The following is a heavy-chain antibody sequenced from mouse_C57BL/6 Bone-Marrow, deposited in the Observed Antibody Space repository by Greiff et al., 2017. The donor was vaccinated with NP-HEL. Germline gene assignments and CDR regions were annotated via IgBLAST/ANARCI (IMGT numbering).Heavy chain of an antibody. V-gene: IGHV1-64*01. CDR1: GYTFTSYW. Sequence: QVQLQQPGAELVKPGASVKLSCKASGYTFTSYWMHWVKQRPGQGLEWIGMIHPNSGSTNYNEKFKSKATLTVDKSSSTAYMQLSSLTSEDSEVYYYARLGYYGSNAFDYWGQGTSLTVSS. CDR2: IHPNSGST. J-gene: IGHJ2*02. D-gene: IGHD1-1*01. CDR3: ARLGYYGSNAFDY.